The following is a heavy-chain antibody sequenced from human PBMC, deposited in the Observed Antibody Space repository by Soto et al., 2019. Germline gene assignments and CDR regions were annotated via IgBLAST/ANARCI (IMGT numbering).Heavy chain of an antibody. CDR1: GFTFSSYA. D-gene: IGHD3-10*01. J-gene: IGHJ5*02. CDR3: AKVGSLWFGELGWFDP. V-gene: IGHV3-23*01. Sequence: GGSLRLSCAASGFTFSSYAMSWVRQAPGKGLEWVSAISGSGGSTYYADSVKGRFTISRDNSKNTLYLQMNSLRAEDTAVYYCAKVGSLWFGELGWFDPWGQGTLVTVSS. CDR2: ISGSGGST.